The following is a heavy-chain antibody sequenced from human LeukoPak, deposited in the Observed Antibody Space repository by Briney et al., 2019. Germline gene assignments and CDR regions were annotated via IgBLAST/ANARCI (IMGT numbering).Heavy chain of an antibody. D-gene: IGHD1/OR15-1a*01. CDR2: ISYDGSNK. V-gene: IGHV3-30*03. J-gene: IGHJ4*02. CDR1: GFTFSSYG. CDR3: AIYNWNNQREIDY. Sequence: GGSLRLSCAASGFTFSSYGMHWVRQAPGKGLEWVAVISYDGSNKYYADSVKGRFTISRDNSKNTLYLQMNSLRAEDTAVYHCAIYNWNNQREIDYWGQGTLVTVSS.